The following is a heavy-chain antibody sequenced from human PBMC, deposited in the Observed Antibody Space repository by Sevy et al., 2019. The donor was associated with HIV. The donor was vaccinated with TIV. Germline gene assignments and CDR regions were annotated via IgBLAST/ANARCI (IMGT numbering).Heavy chain of an antibody. D-gene: IGHD3-3*01. CDR1: GFRFSGYY. V-gene: IGHV3-11*01. CDR3: ARDPTYYDFWAGYYTGWFDP. CDR2: ISGTGNTK. Sequence: GESLKISCVGSGFRFSGYYMNWIRQAPGKGLEWVSYISGTGNTKYYTDSVKGRFTISRDNAKNSLYLEMNSLRVDDTAVYYCARDPTYYDFWAGYYTGWFDPWGQRTLVTVSS. J-gene: IGHJ5*02.